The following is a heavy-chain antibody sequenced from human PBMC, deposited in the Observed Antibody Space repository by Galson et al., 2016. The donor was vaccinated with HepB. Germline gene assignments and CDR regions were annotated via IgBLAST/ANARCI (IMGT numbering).Heavy chain of an antibody. J-gene: IGHJ4*02. CDR3: VISIRGISVGPFDY. CDR1: GSTFSSFG. CDR2: ISAMDDQI. Sequence: SLRLSCAGTGSTFSSFGMSWVRQAPGKGLEWVSVISAMDDQIYYADSVRGRFTISRDNSRSSLFLEMNSLRAEDTAVYYCVISIRGISVGPFDYWGQGTPVVVAS. V-gene: IGHV3-23*01. D-gene: IGHD3-10*01.